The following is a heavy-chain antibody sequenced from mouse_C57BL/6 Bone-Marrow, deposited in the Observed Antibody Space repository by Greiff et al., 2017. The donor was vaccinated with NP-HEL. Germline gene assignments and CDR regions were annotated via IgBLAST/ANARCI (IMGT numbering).Heavy chain of an antibody. CDR3: ARRRVVLRLYYAMDY. J-gene: IGHJ4*01. V-gene: IGHV1-64*01. CDR2: IHPNSGST. Sequence: QVQLQQPGAELVKPGASVKLSCKASGYTFTSYWMHWVKQRPGQGLEWIGMIHPNSGSTNYNEKFKSKATLTVDKSSSTAYMQLSSLTSEDSAVYDCARRRVVLRLYYAMDYWGQGTSVTVSS. CDR1: GYTFTSYW. D-gene: IGHD1-1*01.